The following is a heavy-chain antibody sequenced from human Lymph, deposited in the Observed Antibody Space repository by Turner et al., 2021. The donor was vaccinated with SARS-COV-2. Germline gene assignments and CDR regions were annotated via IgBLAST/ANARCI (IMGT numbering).Heavy chain of an antibody. V-gene: IGHV3-30*09. CDR3: AKVRSIFGVVIGGMDV. D-gene: IGHD3-3*01. CDR2: ISYDGSNK. CDR1: RFTFSSYA. J-gene: IGHJ6*02. Sequence: QVQLVESGGGVVQPGRSRRFSCAAPRFTFSSYAMHWVRQAPGKGQEWVTVISYDGSNKYYADSVKGRFASARDNSKNTLYLQMNSRRAEDTAMYYCAKVRSIFGVVIGGMDVWGQGTTVTVSS.